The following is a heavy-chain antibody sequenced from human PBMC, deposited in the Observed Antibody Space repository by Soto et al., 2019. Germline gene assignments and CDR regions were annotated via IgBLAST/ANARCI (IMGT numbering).Heavy chain of an antibody. CDR1: GYTLTTYV. V-gene: IGHV1-3*01. D-gene: IGHD3-10*01. J-gene: IGHJ4*02. Sequence: ASVKVSCKASGYTLTTYVVHWVRQAPGQRLEWMGWIDAGNGNTKYSQKFQDRVTITTDTSASTAYMELSSLRSEDTAVYYCASEASTPGSTFDYWGQGILVTAPQ. CDR2: IDAGNGNT. CDR3: ASEASTPGSTFDY.